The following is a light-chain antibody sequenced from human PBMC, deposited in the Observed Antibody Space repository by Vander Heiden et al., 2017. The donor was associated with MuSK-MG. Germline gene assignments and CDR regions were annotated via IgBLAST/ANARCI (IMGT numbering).Light chain of an antibody. Sequence: DIQMTQSPSTLSASVGDRVTITCRASQSISSWLAWYQQKPGKAPKLLIYKASSLESGVPSRFSGSGSGTEFTLTISSRQPDDFATYYCQQYNSYSLFTFGHGTKVDIK. CDR1: QSISSW. J-gene: IGKJ3*01. V-gene: IGKV1-5*03. CDR3: QQYNSYSLFT. CDR2: KAS.